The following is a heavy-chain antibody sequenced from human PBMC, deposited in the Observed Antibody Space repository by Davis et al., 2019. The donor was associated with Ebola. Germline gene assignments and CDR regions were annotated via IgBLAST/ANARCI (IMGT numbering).Heavy chain of an antibody. J-gene: IGHJ4*02. CDR2: IYSGGST. Sequence: GESLKISCAASGFSFTSYSMSWVRQAPGKGLEWVSVIYSGGSTYYADSVKGRFTITRDNAKNSLYLQMNSLRAEDTAVYYCARQRGMTTVTSFSHWGQGTLVTVSS. CDR1: GFSFTSYS. CDR3: ARQRGMTTVTSFSH. D-gene: IGHD4-17*01. V-gene: IGHV3-66*04.